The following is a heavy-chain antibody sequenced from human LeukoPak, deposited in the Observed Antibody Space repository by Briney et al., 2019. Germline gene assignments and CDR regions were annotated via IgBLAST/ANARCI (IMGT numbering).Heavy chain of an antibody. Sequence: EASVKVSCKASGYTFTSYGISWVRQALGQGLEWMGWISAYNGNTNYAQKLQGRVTMTTDTSTSTAYMELRSLRSDDTAVYYCARDAFGGAKAYFDYWGQGTLVTVSS. CDR3: ARDAFGGAKAYFDY. D-gene: IGHD3-16*01. J-gene: IGHJ4*02. V-gene: IGHV1-18*04. CDR2: ISAYNGNT. CDR1: GYTFTSYG.